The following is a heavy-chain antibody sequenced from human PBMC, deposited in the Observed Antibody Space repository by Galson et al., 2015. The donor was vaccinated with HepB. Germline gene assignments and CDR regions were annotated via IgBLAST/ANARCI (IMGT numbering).Heavy chain of an antibody. CDR1: GFTFSSYW. J-gene: IGHJ4*02. Sequence: SLRLSCAASGFTFSSYWMHWVRQAPGKGLVWVSRINSDGSSTSYADSVKGRFTISRDNAKNTLYLQMNSLRAEDTAVYYCARDRQDYDILTGYYNRAYENDYWGQGTLVTVSS. CDR3: ARDRQDYDILTGYYNRAYENDY. V-gene: IGHV3-74*01. D-gene: IGHD3-9*01. CDR2: INSDGSST.